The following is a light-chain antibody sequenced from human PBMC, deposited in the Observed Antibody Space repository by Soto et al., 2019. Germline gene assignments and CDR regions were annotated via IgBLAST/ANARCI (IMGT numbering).Light chain of an antibody. CDR3: ASWDDNLNGPLL. CDR1: SSNIGRNS. V-gene: IGLV1-44*01. J-gene: IGLJ2*01. Sequence: QSVLTQPPSASGTPGQRVTISCSGGSSNIGRNSVSWYQQLPGTAPKLIIFNNNERPSGIPGRFSGSKSGASASLAIVGLQSEDEADYFCASWDDNLNGPLLFGGGTKVTVL. CDR2: NNN.